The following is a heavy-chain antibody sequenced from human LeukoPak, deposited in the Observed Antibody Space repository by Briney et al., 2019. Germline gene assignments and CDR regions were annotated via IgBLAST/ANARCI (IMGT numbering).Heavy chain of an antibody. CDR1: GGSISSYY. D-gene: IGHD3-22*01. CDR3: ARYYYDSSGYYEYYFDY. Sequence: PSETLSLTCTVSGGSISSYYWSWIRQPPGKGLECIGYIYNSGSTNYNPSLKSRVTISVDTSKNQFSLKLSSVTAADTAVYYCARYYYDSSGYYEYYFDYWGQGTLVTVSS. CDR2: IYNSGST. J-gene: IGHJ4*02. V-gene: IGHV4-59*08.